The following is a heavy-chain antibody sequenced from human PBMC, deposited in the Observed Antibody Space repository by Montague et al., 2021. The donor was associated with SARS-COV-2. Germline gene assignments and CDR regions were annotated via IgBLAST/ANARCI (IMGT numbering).Heavy chain of an antibody. D-gene: IGHD1-7*01. CDR2: IYTSGNT. V-gene: IGHV4-61*02. Sequence: TLSLTCTVSDDSISGGRYYWSWIRQPAGKGLEWIGRIYTSGNTNYNPSLKSRVSMLVDTSKNQLSLNLSSVTAADTAIYYCASASITGNTKGYYGMDVWGQGTTVTVS. J-gene: IGHJ6*02. CDR3: ASASITGNTKGYYGMDV. CDR1: DDSISGGRYY.